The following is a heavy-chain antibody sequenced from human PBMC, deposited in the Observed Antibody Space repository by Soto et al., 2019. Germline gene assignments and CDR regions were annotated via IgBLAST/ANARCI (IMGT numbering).Heavy chain of an antibody. CDR1: GFTFSSYG. Sequence: GGSLRLSCAASGFTFSSYGMHWVRQAPGKGLEWVAVIWYDGSNKYYADSVKGRFTISRDNSKNTLYLQMNSLRAEDTAVYYCARDGDYYSFDYWGHGTLVTVSS. CDR3: ARDGDYYSFDY. V-gene: IGHV3-33*01. J-gene: IGHJ4*01. D-gene: IGHD2-21*02. CDR2: IWYDGSNK.